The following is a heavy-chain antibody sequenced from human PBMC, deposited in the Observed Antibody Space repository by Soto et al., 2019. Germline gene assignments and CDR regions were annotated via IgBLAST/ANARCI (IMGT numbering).Heavy chain of an antibody. D-gene: IGHD3-22*01. CDR3: AALPLYYYDSSGP. CDR2: ISSSSSYI. CDR1: GFTFSSYS. J-gene: IGHJ5*02. Sequence: GGSLRLSCAASGFTFSSYSMNWVRQAPGKGLEWVSSISSSSSYIYYADSVKGRFTISRDNAKNSLYLQMNSLRAEDTAVYYCAALPLYYYDSSGPWGQGTLVTVSS. V-gene: IGHV3-21*01.